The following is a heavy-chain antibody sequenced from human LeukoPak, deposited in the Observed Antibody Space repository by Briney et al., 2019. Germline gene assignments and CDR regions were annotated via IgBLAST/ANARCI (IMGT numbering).Heavy chain of an antibody. CDR2: ISYDGSNK. D-gene: IGHD3-22*01. J-gene: IGHJ4*02. V-gene: IGHV3-30*04. CDR3: ARAPAGNYYDSSGYSRPYFFDY. CDR1: GFTFSSYA. Sequence: GGSLRLSCAASGFTFSSYAMLWVRQAPGKGLEWVAVISYDGSNKYYADSVKGRFTISRDNSKNTLYLQMNSLRAEDTAVYYCARAPAGNYYDSSGYSRPYFFDYWGQGTLVTVSS.